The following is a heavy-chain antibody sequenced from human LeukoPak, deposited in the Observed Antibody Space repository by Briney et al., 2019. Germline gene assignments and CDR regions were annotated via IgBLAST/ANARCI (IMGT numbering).Heavy chain of an antibody. CDR1: GGSFNDYN. J-gene: IGHJ4*02. CDR2: INHSGST. V-gene: IGHV4-34*01. CDR3: ARVRLGYYGSGSYVIDY. Sequence: SETLSLTGAVYGGSFNDYNWSWIRQPPGKGLEWIGEINHSGSTNYNPSLKSRVTISVDTSKNQFSLKLSPVAAADTAVYYCARVRLGYYGSGSYVIDYWGQGTLVTVSS. D-gene: IGHD3-10*01.